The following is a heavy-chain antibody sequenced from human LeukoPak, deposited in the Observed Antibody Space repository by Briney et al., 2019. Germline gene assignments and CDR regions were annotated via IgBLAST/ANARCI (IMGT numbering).Heavy chain of an antibody. CDR1: GFTFSSYE. CDR3: ARDRYSSSWGTDY. CDR2: ISSSGSTI. D-gene: IGHD6-13*01. Sequence: PGGSLRLSCAASGFTFSSYEMNWVRQAPGKGLEWVSYISSSGSTIYYADSVKGRFTISRDNAKNSLYLQMNSLRAEDTAVYYCARDRYSSSWGTDYWGQGTLVTVSS. V-gene: IGHV3-48*03. J-gene: IGHJ4*02.